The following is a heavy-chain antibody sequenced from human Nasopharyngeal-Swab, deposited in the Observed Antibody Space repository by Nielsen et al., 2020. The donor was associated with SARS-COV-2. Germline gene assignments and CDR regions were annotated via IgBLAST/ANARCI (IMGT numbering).Heavy chain of an antibody. CDR1: GGSISSGGYY. J-gene: IGHJ4*02. CDR3: ARGGNWQFDY. CDR2: IYYSGST. D-gene: IGHD1-1*01. Sequence: SETLSLTCTVSGGSISSGGYYWSWIRQHPGKGLEWIGYIYYSGSTYYNPSLKSRVTISVDTSKNQFSLNLSSVTAADTAVYYCARGGNWQFDYWGQGTLVTVSS. V-gene: IGHV4-31*03.